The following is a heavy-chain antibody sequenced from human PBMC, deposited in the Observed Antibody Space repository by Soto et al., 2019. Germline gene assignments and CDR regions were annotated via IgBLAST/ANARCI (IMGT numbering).Heavy chain of an antibody. D-gene: IGHD6-19*01. Sequence: SETLSLTCAVSGGSIDSGALSLSWIRQPPGKGLEWIGYVTHSGTAYSIPSLNGRLTLSVDSSQTQFSLKLTSVAAADSAFYYCARIHWAQSSLDYWGRGILVTVSS. V-gene: IGHV4-30-2*01. J-gene: IGHJ4*02. CDR2: VTHSGTA. CDR3: ARIHWAQSSLDY. CDR1: GGSIDSGALS.